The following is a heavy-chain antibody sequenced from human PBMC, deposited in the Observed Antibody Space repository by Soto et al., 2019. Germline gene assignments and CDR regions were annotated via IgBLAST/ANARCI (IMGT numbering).Heavy chain of an antibody. J-gene: IGHJ4*02. CDR1: GITFRGYA. D-gene: IGHD3-9*01. CDR2: ISADGDSP. CDR3: AKDFYVWGYKTGYPLEN. Sequence: EIQLLESGGGLVQPGGSLRLSCAASGITFRGYAMSWVRQAPGKGLEWVSGISADGDSPLYGDSVKGRFTISRDNSKNTLYLQLNSLRVEDTATYYCAKDFYVWGYKTGYPLENWGQGTLVTVSS. V-gene: IGHV3-23*01.